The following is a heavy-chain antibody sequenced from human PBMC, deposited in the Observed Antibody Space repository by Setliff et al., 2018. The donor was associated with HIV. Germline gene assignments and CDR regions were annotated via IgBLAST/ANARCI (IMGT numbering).Heavy chain of an antibody. Sequence: ASVKVSCKASGYTFTTYDITWVRQAPGQGLEWLGWISPYNGHTNFAQKFQGRVTMTTDTATSTAYMEVRSLRSDDTAVYYCARSDYGGNSGGNYFDYWGQGSLVTV. CDR1: GYTFTTYD. CDR3: ARSDYGGNSGGNYFDY. V-gene: IGHV1-18*01. D-gene: IGHD4-17*01. J-gene: IGHJ4*02. CDR2: ISPYNGHT.